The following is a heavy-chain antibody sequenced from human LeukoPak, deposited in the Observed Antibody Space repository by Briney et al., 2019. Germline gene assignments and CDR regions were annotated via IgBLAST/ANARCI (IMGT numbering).Heavy chain of an antibody. CDR1: GGSITTSSYY. V-gene: IGHV4-39*07. Sequence: SETLSLTCTVSGGSITTSSYYWGWIRQPPGKGPEWIGIIYYSGSTNYNPSFQSRVTMSVDTSKNQFSLKLSSVTAADTAVYFCARKSGIYTGDYHFDSWGQGTLVTVSS. CDR2: IYYSGST. D-gene: IGHD1-26*01. CDR3: ARKSGIYTGDYHFDS. J-gene: IGHJ4*02.